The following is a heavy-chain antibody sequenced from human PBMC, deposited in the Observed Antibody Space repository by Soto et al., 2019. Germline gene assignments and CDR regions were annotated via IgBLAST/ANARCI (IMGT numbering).Heavy chain of an antibody. D-gene: IGHD6-19*01. V-gene: IGHV4-31*03. CDR3: ARTIPNPYSSGDHGIDY. CDR2: IYYSGST. J-gene: IGHJ6*02. Sequence: SETLSLTCTVSGGSISSGGYYWSWIRQHPGKGLEWIGYIYYSGSTYCNPSLKSRVTISVDTSKNQFSLKLSSVTAADTAVYYCARTIPNPYSSGDHGIDYWGQGTTVTVSS. CDR1: GGSISSGGYY.